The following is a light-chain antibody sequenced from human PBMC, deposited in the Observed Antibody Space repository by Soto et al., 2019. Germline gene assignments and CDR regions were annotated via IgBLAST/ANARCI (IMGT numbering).Light chain of an antibody. CDR1: QGISNY. V-gene: IGKV1-9*01. Sequence: DIQLTQSPSFLSASVGDRVTITCRASQGISNYLAWYQQKPGKAPQLLIYAASTLQSGVTSRFSGSGSRTEFTLTISSLQPEDFATYCCQQLNSSPFTFGPGTKVYIK. J-gene: IGKJ3*01. CDR2: AAS. CDR3: QQLNSSPFT.